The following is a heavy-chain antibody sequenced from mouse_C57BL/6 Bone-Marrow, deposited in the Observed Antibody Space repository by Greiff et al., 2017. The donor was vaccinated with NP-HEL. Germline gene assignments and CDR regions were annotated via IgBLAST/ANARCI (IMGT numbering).Heavy chain of an antibody. V-gene: IGHV5-4*01. CDR2: ISDGGSYT. CDR3: AREAAQARGFAY. CDR1: GFTFSSYA. D-gene: IGHD3-2*02. J-gene: IGHJ3*01. Sequence: EVQLVESGGGLVKPGGSLKLSCAASGFTFSSYAMSWVRQTPEKRLEWVATISDGGSYTYYPDNVKGRFTISRDTAKNNLYLQMSHLKSEDTAMYYCAREAAQARGFAYWGQGTLVTVSA.